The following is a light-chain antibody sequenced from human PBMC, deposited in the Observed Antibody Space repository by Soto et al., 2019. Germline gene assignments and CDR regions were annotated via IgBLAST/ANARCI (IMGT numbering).Light chain of an antibody. CDR3: GTWDSSLSAHV. CDR2: DNN. J-gene: IGLJ1*01. V-gene: IGLV1-51*01. Sequence: QSVLTQPPSVSAAPGQKVTISCSGSSSNIGNNYVSWYQQLPGTAPKPLIYDNNKRPSGIPDRFSGSKSGTSATLGITGLQTGDEAGYYCGTWDSSLSAHVFXTGTKVTVL. CDR1: SSNIGNNY.